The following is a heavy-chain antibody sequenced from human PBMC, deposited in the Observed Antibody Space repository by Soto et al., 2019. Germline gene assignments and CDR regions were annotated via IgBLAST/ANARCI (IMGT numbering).Heavy chain of an antibody. CDR3: ARSEATGLDY. V-gene: IGHV4-4*02. J-gene: IGHJ4*02. Sequence: XXXVRQSPGKGLEWIGEAHHSGRTNYNPSLKSRVTISVDKSKNHFSLKLTSVTAADTAVYYCARSEATGLDYWGQGTLVTVSS. D-gene: IGHD1-26*01. CDR2: AHHSGRT.